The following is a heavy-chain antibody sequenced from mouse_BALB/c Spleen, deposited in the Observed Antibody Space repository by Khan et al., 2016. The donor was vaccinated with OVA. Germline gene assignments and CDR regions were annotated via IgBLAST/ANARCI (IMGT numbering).Heavy chain of an antibody. CDR3: ARDWGAWFPY. V-gene: IGHV1-81*01. Sequence: QVQLQQSGAELARPGASVKLSCKASGYNFTDYNIHWVKQRTGQGLEWIGEIYPGSNNTYYNEKFKGKATLTADKSSSTAYMQFSSLTSEDSAVYFCARDWGAWFPYWGQGTLVTVSA. J-gene: IGHJ3*01. CDR1: GYNFTDYN. CDR2: IYPGSNNT.